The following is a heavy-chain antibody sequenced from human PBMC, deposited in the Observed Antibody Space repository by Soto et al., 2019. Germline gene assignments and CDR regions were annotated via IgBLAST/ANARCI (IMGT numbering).Heavy chain of an antibody. CDR1: GDTFSGYP. Sequence: QVQLVQSGAELKKPGSSVKVSCKASGDTFSGYPINWVRQAPGEGLEWMGRIIPVFGTTNDAQRFEGRVTFTADESTNTAYMELRGLLSEDTAVYSCARDGAFGELKSWGPGTLVTVSS. V-gene: IGHV1-69*18. D-gene: IGHD3-10*01. J-gene: IGHJ5*02. CDR2: IIPVFGTT. CDR3: ARDGAFGELKS.